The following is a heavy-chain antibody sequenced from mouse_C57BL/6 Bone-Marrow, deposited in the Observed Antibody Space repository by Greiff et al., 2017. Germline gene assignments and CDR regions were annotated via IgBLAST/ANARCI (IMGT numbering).Heavy chain of an antibody. J-gene: IGHJ1*03. V-gene: IGHV1-54*01. CDR2: LNPGSGGT. CDR3: ARFPLGDWYFDV. CDR1: GYAFTNYL. D-gene: IGHD3-3*01. Sequence: QVQLQQSGAELVRPGTSVKVSCKASGYAFTNYLIEWVKQRPGQGLEWIGVLNPGSGGTNYNEKFKGKATLTADKSSSTAYMQLSSLTSEDSAVYFCARFPLGDWYFDVGGTGTTVTVSA.